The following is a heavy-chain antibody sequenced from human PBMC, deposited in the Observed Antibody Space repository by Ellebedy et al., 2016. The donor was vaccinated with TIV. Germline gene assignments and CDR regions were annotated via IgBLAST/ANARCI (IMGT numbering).Heavy chain of an antibody. V-gene: IGHV3-30-3*01. J-gene: IGHJ4*02. CDR1: GFTFSSYA. CDR3: ASGWELLYYFDY. D-gene: IGHD1-26*01. CDR2: ISYDGSNK. Sequence: PGGSLRLSCAASGFTFSSYAMHWVRQAPGKGLEWVAVISYDGSNKYYADSVKGRFTISRDNSKNTLYLQMNSLRAEDTAVYYCASGWELLYYFDYWGQGTLVTVSS.